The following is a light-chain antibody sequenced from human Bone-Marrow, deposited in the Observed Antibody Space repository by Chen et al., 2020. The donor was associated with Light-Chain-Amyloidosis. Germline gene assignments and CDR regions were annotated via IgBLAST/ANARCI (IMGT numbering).Light chain of an antibody. CDR3: QQYFSTPYT. J-gene: IGKJ2*01. CDR2: WAS. CDR1: QSVLYTSNNKNY. Sequence: DIVMTQSPDSLAVSLGERAAINCKSSQSVLYTSNNKNYLAWYQQKPGQPPKLLISWASTRGSGVPDRFSGSGSGTDFSLTISSLQAEDVAVYYCQQYFSTPYTVGQGTKLEI. V-gene: IGKV4-1*01.